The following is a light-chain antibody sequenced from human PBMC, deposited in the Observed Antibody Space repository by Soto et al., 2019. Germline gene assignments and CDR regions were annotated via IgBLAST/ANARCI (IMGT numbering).Light chain of an antibody. CDR3: GADLGRKTNFAWV. J-gene: IGLJ3*02. CDR2: VGTGGIVG. Sequence: QPVLTQPPSASASLGASVTLTCTLSSGHDTYKVDWYQQRPGMGPRFVMRVGTGGIVGSKGDDIPDRFSVLGSGVTRNLTIKNIKEEDEGDYHCGADLGRKTNFAWVFGGGTKVTVL. V-gene: IGLV9-49*01. CDR1: SGHDTYK.